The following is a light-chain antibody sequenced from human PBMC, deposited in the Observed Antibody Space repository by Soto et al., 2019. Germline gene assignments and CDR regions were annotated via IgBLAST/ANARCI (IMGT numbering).Light chain of an antibody. CDR1: SSDVGGYKY. CDR2: EVS. J-gene: IGLJ2*01. Sequence: QSALTQPASVSGSPGQSITISCTGTSSDVGGYKYVSWYQQHPGKAPKLMIYEVSNRPSGVSNRFSGSKSGNTASLTISGLQADDEAVYYCQSYDSGLTGAVFGGGTKLTVL. V-gene: IGLV2-14*01. CDR3: QSYDSGLTGAV.